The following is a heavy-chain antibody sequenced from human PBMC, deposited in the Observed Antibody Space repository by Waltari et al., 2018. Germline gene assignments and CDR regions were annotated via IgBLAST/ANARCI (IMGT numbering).Heavy chain of an antibody. Sequence: QVQLHQGGAGLLKPSETLSLTCVVSGDSFSDYYWSWLRQPPGKGLEWLGEIKQSGLTNYNPSVKSRATMSLDTSKNQFSLKLSSLTAADTAVYYCAGGTASAWELGHSWGQGTLVTVSS. CDR1: GDSFSDYY. D-gene: IGHD1-26*01. J-gene: IGHJ4*02. CDR2: IKQSGLT. CDR3: AGGTASAWELGHS. V-gene: IGHV4-34*01.